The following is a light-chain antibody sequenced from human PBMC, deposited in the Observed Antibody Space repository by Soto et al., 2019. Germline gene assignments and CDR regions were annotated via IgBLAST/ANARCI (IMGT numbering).Light chain of an antibody. CDR3: HQSYSMPNT. J-gene: IGKJ2*01. V-gene: IGKV1-39*01. CDR2: AAS. Sequence: DIQMTQSPSILSASVGDTVNITCRASQTINSYLNWYQQKPGRAPKLLIYAASSLQGGVPSRFSGSGSGTDFTLTISSLQPEDFATYYCHQSYSMPNTFGQGTKLEIK. CDR1: QTINSY.